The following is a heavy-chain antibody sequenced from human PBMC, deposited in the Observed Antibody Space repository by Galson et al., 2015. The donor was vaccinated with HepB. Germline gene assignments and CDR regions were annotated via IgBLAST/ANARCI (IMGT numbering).Heavy chain of an antibody. D-gene: IGHD2-2*03. CDR3: AKDRTMDIHPDI. Sequence: SLRLSCAASGFTLSTYVMSWVRQAPGKGLEWVSTMSGSGGSTSYADSVKGRFTISRDNSKNTLYLQMNSLRAEDTAVYYCAKDRTMDIHPDIWGQGTMVTVSS. V-gene: IGHV3-23*01. CDR2: MSGSGGST. CDR1: GFTLSTYV. J-gene: IGHJ3*02.